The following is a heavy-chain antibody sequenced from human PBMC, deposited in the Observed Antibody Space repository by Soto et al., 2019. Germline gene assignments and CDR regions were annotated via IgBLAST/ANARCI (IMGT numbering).Heavy chain of an antibody. D-gene: IGHD3-3*01. V-gene: IGHV1-18*01. CDR3: ARDVKLRFLEWLPPAYYYYGMDV. CDR2: ISAYNGNT. J-gene: IGHJ6*02. CDR1: RFGYASSC. Sequence: GSSVEATSKERRFGYASSCLRWPRPYTRQGLEWTGWISAYNGNTNYAQKLQGRVTMTTDTSTSTAYMELRSLRSDDTAVYYCARDVKLRFLEWLPPAYYYYGMDVWGQGTTVTVSS.